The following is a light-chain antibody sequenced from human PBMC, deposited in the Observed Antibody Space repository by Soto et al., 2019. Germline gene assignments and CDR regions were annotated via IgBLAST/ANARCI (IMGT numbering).Light chain of an antibody. CDR2: DGS. CDR3: QQYHSSLWT. CDR1: QSVSTSN. Sequence: EIGLTQAPGTLSLSPGERATLSCRASQSVSTSNLAWYQQKPGQAPRLLIYDGSSSATGIPDRFSGSGSGTDSTLTISSLEPEDFAVYYCQQYHSSLWTFGQGTKVEIK. J-gene: IGKJ1*01. V-gene: IGKV3-20*01.